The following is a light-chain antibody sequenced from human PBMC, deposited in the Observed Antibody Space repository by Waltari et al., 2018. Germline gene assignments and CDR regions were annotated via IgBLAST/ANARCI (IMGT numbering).Light chain of an antibody. Sequence: QLVLTQSPSASASPGASVKLTCTLSSGHSSNIIACHQQQPEKGPRSLMKVNSDGSHSKGDEIPVRFSGSSSGAGRYLTISSLQSEDEADYYCQTGGHGTWVFGGGTKLTVL. CDR1: SGHSSNI. J-gene: IGLJ3*02. CDR2: VNSDGSH. V-gene: IGLV4-69*01. CDR3: QTGGHGTWV.